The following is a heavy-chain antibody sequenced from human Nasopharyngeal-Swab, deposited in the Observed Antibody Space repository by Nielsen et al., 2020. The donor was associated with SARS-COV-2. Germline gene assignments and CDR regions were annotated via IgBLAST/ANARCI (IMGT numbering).Heavy chain of an antibody. Sequence: ASVKVSCKASGYTFTSFAMHWVRQAPAQRREWMGWINGGNGNTKYSQKFQGRVTFTRDTSASTAYMELSSLRSEDTAVYYCAIVDMGDYWGQGTLVTVSS. J-gene: IGHJ4*02. D-gene: IGHD5-12*01. CDR1: GYTFTSFA. CDR3: AIVDMGDY. V-gene: IGHV1-3*01. CDR2: INGGNGNT.